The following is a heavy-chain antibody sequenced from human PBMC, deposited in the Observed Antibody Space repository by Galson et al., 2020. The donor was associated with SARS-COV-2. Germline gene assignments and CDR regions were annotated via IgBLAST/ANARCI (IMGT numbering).Heavy chain of an antibody. CDR3: ARSVEGGCSSTSCYLYYYYYYGMDV. D-gene: IGHD2-2*01. CDR1: GYTFTSYY. J-gene: IGHJ6*02. Sequence: ASVKVSCKASGYTFTSYYMHWVRQAPGQGLEWMGIINPSGGSTSYAQKFQGRVTMTRDTSTSTVYMELSSLRSEDTAVYYCARSVEGGCSSTSCYLYYYYYYGMDVWGQGTTVTVSS. V-gene: IGHV1-46*01. CDR2: INPSGGST.